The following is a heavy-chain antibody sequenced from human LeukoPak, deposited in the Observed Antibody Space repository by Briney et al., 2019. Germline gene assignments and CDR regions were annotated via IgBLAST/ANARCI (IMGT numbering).Heavy chain of an antibody. J-gene: IGHJ4*02. CDR2: IYYSGST. D-gene: IGHD6-19*01. CDR1: GGSISSSSYY. Sequence: SETLSLTCTVSGGSISSSSYYWGWIRQPPGKGLEWIGSIYYSGSTYYNPSLKSRVTISVDTSKNQFSLKLSSVTAADTAVYYCARESYSSGWYRGDRDIDYWGQGTLVTISS. CDR3: ARESYSSGWYRGDRDIDY. V-gene: IGHV4-39*07.